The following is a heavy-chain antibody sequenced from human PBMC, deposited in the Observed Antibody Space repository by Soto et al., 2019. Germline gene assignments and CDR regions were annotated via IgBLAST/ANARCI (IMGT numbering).Heavy chain of an antibody. CDR2: VYFTGTT. V-gene: IGHV4-61*01. Sequence: SETLSLTCTVSGGSVSNGMYYWSWIRQPPGKGLEWIGNVYFTGTTIYNPSLKSRVTMSVDTYKDQFFLKLTSVTAADTAVYYCARGQRFSDWFDPWGQGTLVTVSS. D-gene: IGHD3-3*01. CDR3: ARGQRFSDWFDP. J-gene: IGHJ5*02. CDR1: GGSVSNGMYY.